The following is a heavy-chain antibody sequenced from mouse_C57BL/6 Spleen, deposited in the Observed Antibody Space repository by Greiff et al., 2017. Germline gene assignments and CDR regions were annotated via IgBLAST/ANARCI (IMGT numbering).Heavy chain of an antibody. CDR3: AGGRDYFDY. Sequence: EVKLLESGPGLVKPSQSLSLTCSVTGYSITSGYYWNWIRQFPGNKLEWMGYISYDGSNNYNPSLKNPIAITRDTSKHQFFLKLDSVTTEDTATCYWAGGRDYFDYWGQGTTLTVSA. CDR1: GYSITSGYY. V-gene: IGHV3-6*01. CDR2: ISYDGSN. J-gene: IGHJ2*01.